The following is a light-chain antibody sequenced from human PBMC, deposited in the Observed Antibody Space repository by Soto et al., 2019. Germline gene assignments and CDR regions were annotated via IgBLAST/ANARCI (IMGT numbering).Light chain of an antibody. CDR1: QSINTY. CDR3: QQRRSWQVT. V-gene: IGKV3D-11*02. CDR2: DAS. Sequence: ENVLTQSPATLSLSPGEVATLSFRASQSINTYLAWYQQKPGQAPRLLIYDASKRATGIPARFSGGGFGTNFTLTISSLEPEDFAVYYCQQRRSWQVTFGQGTRLEI. J-gene: IGKJ5*01.